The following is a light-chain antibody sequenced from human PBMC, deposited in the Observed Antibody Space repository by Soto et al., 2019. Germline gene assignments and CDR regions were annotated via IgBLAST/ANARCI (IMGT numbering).Light chain of an antibody. V-gene: IGLV2-14*01. Sequence: QSVLTQPASVSGSPGQSITISCTGTNRDVGGYNFVSWYQKQPGKAPKLMIYEVTNRPSGVSNRFSGSKSGNTASLTISGLQAEDEADYYCSSYTSSNTYVFGTGTKVTVL. CDR3: SSYTSSNTYV. CDR2: EVT. J-gene: IGLJ1*01. CDR1: NRDVGGYNF.